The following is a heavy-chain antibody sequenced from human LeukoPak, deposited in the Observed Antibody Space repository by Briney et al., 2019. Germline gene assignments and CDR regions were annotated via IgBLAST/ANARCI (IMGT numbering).Heavy chain of an antibody. J-gene: IGHJ4*02. Sequence: GRSLRLSCAASGFTFSSYAMHWVRQAPGKGLEWVAVISYDGSNKYYADSVKGRFTISRDNSKNTLYLQMNSLRAEDTAVYYCALSIAAAGTDFDYWGQGTLVTVSS. D-gene: IGHD6-13*01. V-gene: IGHV3-30*04. CDR2: ISYDGSNK. CDR3: ALSIAAAGTDFDY. CDR1: GFTFSSYA.